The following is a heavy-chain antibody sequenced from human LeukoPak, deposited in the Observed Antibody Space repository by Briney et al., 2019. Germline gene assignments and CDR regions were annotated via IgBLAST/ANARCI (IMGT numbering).Heavy chain of an antibody. CDR1: GGSISSYY. CDR2: IYYSGSN. D-gene: IGHD1-26*01. J-gene: IGHJ6*02. Sequence: KPAETLSLTCTVYGGSISSYYWSWIRQPPGKGLEWIRYIYYSGSNNNNHALKSRVPISVVTSKNQFSLKLRSVTAADTAVYYCARRSGSYYGDYYYGMDVWGQGTTVTVSS. CDR3: ARRSGSYYGDYYYGMDV. V-gene: IGHV4-59*08.